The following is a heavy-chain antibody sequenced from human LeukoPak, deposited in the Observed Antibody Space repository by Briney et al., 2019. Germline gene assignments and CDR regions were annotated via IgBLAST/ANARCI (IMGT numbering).Heavy chain of an antibody. J-gene: IGHJ4*02. V-gene: IGHV4-59*08. D-gene: IGHD5-24*01. CDR2: IYYSGST. CDR3: ASARSRDGYNY. Sequence: SETLSLTCTVSGCSISSYYWSWIRQPPGKGLEWIGYIYYSGSTNYNPSLKSRVTISVDTSKNQFSLKLSSVTAADTAVYYCASARSRDGYNYWGQGTLVTVSS. CDR1: GCSISSYY.